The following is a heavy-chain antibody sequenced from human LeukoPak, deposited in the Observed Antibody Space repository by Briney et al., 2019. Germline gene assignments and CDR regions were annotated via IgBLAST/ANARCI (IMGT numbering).Heavy chain of an antibody. Sequence: SETLTLTCTVSGGSLSTYYWSWLRRPPGKGLEWVGYVYFTGSPKYNPSLKTRVTISQDMSKNQFFLNLRSVTAADTAVYYCARGPFPNYYGSGSFELWGQGALVTVSS. V-gene: IGHV4-59*12. CDR3: ARGPFPNYYGSGSFEL. J-gene: IGHJ4*02. D-gene: IGHD3-10*01. CDR2: VYFTGSP. CDR1: GGSLSTYY.